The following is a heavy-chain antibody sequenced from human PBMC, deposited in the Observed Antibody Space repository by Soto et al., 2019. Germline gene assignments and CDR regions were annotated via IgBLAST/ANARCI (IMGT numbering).Heavy chain of an antibody. V-gene: IGHV4-31*03. Sequence: PSETLSLTCTVSGDSISSGGYYWSWIRQHPGKGLEWIGYIYYSGSTYYNPSLKSRVTISVDTSKNQFSLKLSSVTAADTAVYYCARYQEGWFGESILGLFDYWGQGTLVTVSS. J-gene: IGHJ4*02. CDR3: ARYQEGWFGESILGLFDY. CDR1: GDSISSGGYY. D-gene: IGHD3-10*01. CDR2: IYYSGST.